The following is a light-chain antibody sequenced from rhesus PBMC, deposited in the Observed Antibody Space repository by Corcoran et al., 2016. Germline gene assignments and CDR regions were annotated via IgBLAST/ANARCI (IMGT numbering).Light chain of an antibody. CDR2: RAS. J-gene: IGKJ2*01. V-gene: IGKV1-69*01. Sequence: DIQMTQSPSSLSASVGDRVTITCRASQGSSNWLAWYQQKPGKAPKLLIYRASNLETGVPSRVSGNGSGTDFTLTISSLQPVDIATYYCPQHDNSPYSFGQGTKVEIK. CDR3: PQHDNSPYS. CDR1: QGSSNW.